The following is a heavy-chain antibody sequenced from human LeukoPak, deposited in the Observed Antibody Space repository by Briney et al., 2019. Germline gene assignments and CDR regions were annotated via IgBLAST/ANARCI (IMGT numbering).Heavy chain of an antibody. CDR3: ARYPVATTGFSD. D-gene: IGHD5-12*01. CDR2: INPNSVGT. CDR1: GYTFTGYY. J-gene: IGHJ4*02. V-gene: IGHV1-2*02. Sequence: ASVTVSCKASGYTFTGYYMHWVRQAPGQGLERMGWINPNSVGTNYAQRFRGRVTMTRGTSISTAYMELSRLRSDDTAVYYCARYPVATTGFSDWGQGTLVTVSS.